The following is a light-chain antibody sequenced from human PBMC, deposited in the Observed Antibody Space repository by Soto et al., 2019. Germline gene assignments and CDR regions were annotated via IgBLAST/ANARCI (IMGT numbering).Light chain of an antibody. CDR3: QQYNNWWT. V-gene: IGKV3-15*01. CDR2: GAS. CDR1: QSVSSS. J-gene: IGKJ1*01. Sequence: DRLMTQSPATLSVSPGDRAPLSCRASQSVSSSLAWYQQKPGQAPRLLIYGASTRATGIRARFSGSGSGTEFTLTISSLQSEDFAVYYCQQYNNWWTFGQGTKVDIK.